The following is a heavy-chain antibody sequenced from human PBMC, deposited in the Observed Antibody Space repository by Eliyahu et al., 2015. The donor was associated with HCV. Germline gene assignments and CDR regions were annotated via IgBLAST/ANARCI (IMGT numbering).Heavy chain of an antibody. V-gene: IGHV3-23*01. CDR1: GFTFSNYA. CDR2: ISGSGGTT. J-gene: IGHJ4*02. Sequence: EVQLLESGGGLVQPGGSLRLSCAASGFTFSNYAMSWVRQAPGKGLEWVSEISGSGGTTYYADSVKGRFTISRDNSKNTLHLQMNSLRAEDTAVYSCAKYGSGSYYAPDYWGQGTLVTVSS. D-gene: IGHD3-10*01. CDR3: AKYGSGSYYAPDY.